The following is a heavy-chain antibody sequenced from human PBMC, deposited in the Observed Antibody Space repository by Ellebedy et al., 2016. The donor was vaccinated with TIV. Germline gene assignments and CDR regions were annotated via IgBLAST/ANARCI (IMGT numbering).Heavy chain of an antibody. D-gene: IGHD3-10*01. V-gene: IGHV4-59*13. J-gene: IGHJ4*02. Sequence: SETLSLXXTVSGGSISSYYWSWVRQPPGKGLEWIGYINYSGSTSYNPSLKSRVNMSIDASKIQFSLMLRSVSAADTAVYYCARDPPASGSGTYGWGQGTLVTVSS. CDR3: ARDPPASGSGTYG. CDR2: INYSGST. CDR1: GGSISSYY.